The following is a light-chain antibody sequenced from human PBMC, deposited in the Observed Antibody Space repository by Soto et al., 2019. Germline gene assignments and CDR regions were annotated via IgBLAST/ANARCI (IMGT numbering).Light chain of an antibody. CDR3: QQYGSSPPWT. CDR2: GAS. CDR1: QSVSSSY. Sequence: EIVLTQPPGTLSFSPLEMNTLXTKSSQSVSSSYLAWYQQKPGQAPRLLIYGASSRATGIPDRFSGSGSGTDFTLTISRLEPEDFAVYYCQQYGSSPPWTFGQGTKVDIK. V-gene: IGKV3-20*01. J-gene: IGKJ1*01.